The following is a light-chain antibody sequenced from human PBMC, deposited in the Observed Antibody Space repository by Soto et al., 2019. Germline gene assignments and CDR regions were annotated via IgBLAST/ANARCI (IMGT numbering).Light chain of an antibody. CDR2: GAS. CDR3: QQYDSSPWT. Sequence: EIVLTQSPGTLSLSPGERATLSCRASQSVSSSFLAWYQQKPGQAPRLLIYGASSRANGIPDRFSGSGSGTDFTLTISRLEPEDFAVYYCQQYDSSPWTFGQGTKVEIK. CDR1: QSVSSSF. J-gene: IGKJ1*01. V-gene: IGKV3-20*01.